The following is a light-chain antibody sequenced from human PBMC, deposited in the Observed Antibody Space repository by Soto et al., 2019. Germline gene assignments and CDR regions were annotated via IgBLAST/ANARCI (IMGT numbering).Light chain of an antibody. Sequence: QSALTQPASVSGSPGQSISISCTGTSSDVGAYNFVSWYQQHPDKAPKLVIFDVNNRPSGVSNRFSGSKSGNTASLTISWLRAEDEADYYCTSYTSISTYVFVTGTKVTVL. CDR2: DVN. CDR1: SSDVGAYNF. J-gene: IGLJ1*01. V-gene: IGLV2-14*01. CDR3: TSYTSISTYV.